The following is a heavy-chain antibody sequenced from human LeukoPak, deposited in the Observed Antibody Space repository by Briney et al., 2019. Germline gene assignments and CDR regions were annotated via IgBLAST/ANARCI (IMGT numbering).Heavy chain of an antibody. D-gene: IGHD3-10*01. J-gene: IGHJ5*02. V-gene: IGHV3-30*02. Sequence: PGGSLRLSCAASGFTFSTYGMHWVRQAPGKGLEWVAFIRYDGRNKYYADSVKGRFTISRDNSKNTLCLQMNSLRAEDTAVYYCAKGYYGSGTYGWFDPWGQGTLVTVSS. CDR1: GFTFSTYG. CDR3: AKGYYGSGTYGWFDP. CDR2: IRYDGRNK.